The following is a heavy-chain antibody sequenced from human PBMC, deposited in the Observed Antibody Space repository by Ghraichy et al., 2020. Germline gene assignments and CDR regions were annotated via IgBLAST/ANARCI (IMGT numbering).Heavy chain of an antibody. V-gene: IGHV3-33*06. J-gene: IGHJ6*02. CDR1: GFTFSSDG. Sequence: GESLPLSWEASGFTFSSDGMHWGGQAPGKGLEWVAVIWYDGSNKYYADSVKGRFTISRDNSKNTLYLQMNSLRAEDTAVYYCAKDGDYYGSGSYYNGYYGMDVWGQGTTVTVSS. D-gene: IGHD3-10*01. CDR3: AKDGDYYGSGSYYNGYYGMDV. CDR2: IWYDGSNK.